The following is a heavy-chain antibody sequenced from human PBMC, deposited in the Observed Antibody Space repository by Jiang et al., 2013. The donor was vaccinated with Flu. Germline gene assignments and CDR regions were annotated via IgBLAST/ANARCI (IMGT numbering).Heavy chain of an antibody. CDR2: ISYDGSDI. J-gene: IGHJ6*02. CDR1: GFSFSNYA. D-gene: IGHD3-16*01. CDR3: AKDQGEYQLVYTMDV. V-gene: IGHV3-30*18. Sequence: GVVQPGRSLRLSCAASGFSFSNYAMHWVRQAPGKGLEWVALISYDGSDIEYKESVRGRFTISRDNSKNTLYVQMNSLRVEDTALYYCAKDQGEYQLVYTMDVWGQGTTVTVSS.